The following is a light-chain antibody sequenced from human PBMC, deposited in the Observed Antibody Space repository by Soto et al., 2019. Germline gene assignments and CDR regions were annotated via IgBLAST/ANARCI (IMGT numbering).Light chain of an antibody. J-gene: IGLJ1*01. CDR2: GNS. CDR3: QSYDSSRSGSDG. Sequence: QSVLTQPPSVSGAPGQRVTISCTGSSSNIGAGYDVHWYQQLPGTAPKLLIYGNSNRPSGVPDRLSGSKSGTSASLAITGNQAEDEAEYYCQSYDSSRSGSDGFGTGTKLTVL. CDR1: SSNIGAGYD. V-gene: IGLV1-40*01.